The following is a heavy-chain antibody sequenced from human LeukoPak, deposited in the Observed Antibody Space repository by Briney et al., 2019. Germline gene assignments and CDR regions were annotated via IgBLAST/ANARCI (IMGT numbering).Heavy chain of an antibody. V-gene: IGHV1-18*01. CDR1: GYTFTSYG. D-gene: IGHD1-14*01. CDR2: ISAYNGNT. CDR3: AREETHHVYYGMDV. J-gene: IGHJ6*02. Sequence: ASVKVSCKASGYTFTSYGISWVRQAPGQGLEWMGWISAYNGNTNYAQKVQGRVTMTTNTSTSTAYMELRSLRSDDTAVYYCAREETHHVYYGMDVWGQGTMVTVSS.